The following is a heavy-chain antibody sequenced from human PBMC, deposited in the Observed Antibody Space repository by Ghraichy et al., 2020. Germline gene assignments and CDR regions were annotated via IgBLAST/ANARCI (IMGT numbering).Heavy chain of an antibody. J-gene: IGHJ4*02. V-gene: IGHV3-23*01. D-gene: IGHD6-13*01. CDR3: AKVYSSSWYFDY. Sequence: GGSLRLSCAASGFTFSSYAMSWVRQAPGKGLELVSAISGSGGSTYYADSVKGRFTISRDNSKNTLYLQMNSLRDEDTAVYYCAKVYSSSWYFDYWGQGTLVTVSS. CDR1: GFTFSSYA. CDR2: ISGSGGST.